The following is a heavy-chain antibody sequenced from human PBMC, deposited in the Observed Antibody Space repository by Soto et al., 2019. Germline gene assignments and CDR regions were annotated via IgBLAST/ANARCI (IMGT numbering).Heavy chain of an antibody. Sequence: PSETLSLTCAVSGGSISSGGYSWSWIRQPPGKGLEWIGYIYHSGSTYYNPSLKSRVTISVDRSKNQFSLKLSSVTAADTAVYYCARGAPVDLDYWGQRTLVTVSS. CDR2: IYHSGST. CDR3: ARGAPVDLDY. V-gene: IGHV4-30-2*01. J-gene: IGHJ4*02. CDR1: GGSISSGGYS.